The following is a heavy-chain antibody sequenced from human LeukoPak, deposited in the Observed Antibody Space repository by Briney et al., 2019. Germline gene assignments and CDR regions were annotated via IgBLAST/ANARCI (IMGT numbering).Heavy chain of an antibody. CDR2: IYHSGST. D-gene: IGHD3-10*01. CDR1: GGSISSSSYY. J-gene: IGHJ4*02. CDR3: AANLWSFDY. V-gene: IGHV4-39*07. Sequence: SETLSLTCTVSGGSISSSSYYWGWIRQPPGKGLEWIGSIYHSGSTYYNPSLKSRVTISVDTSKNQFSLKLSSVTAADTAVYYCAANLWSFDYWGQGTLVTVSS.